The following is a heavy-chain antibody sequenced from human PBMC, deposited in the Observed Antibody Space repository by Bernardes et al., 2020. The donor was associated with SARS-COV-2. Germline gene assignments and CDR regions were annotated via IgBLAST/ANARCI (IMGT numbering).Heavy chain of an antibody. V-gene: IGHV1-2*02. D-gene: IGHD3-3*01. J-gene: IGHJ4*02. Sequence: ASVKVSCKASGYTFTTHYMHWVRQAPGQGLEWVGWIDPNNGGTNYAQKFQGRVTMTRDTSLTTAYMELRRLRSDDTAVYHCAREYYDFWSGYWALGYWGQGTLVTVSS. CDR3: AREYYDFWSGYWALGY. CDR1: GYTFTTHY. CDR2: IDPNNGGT.